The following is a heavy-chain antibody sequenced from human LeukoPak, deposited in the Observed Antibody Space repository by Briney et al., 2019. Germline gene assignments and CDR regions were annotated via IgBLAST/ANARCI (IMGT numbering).Heavy chain of an antibody. D-gene: IGHD6-13*01. Sequence: GGSLRLSCAASGFTVSSNYMSWVRQAPGKGLEWVANIKQDGSEKYYVDSVKGRFTISRDNAKNSLYLQMNSLRAEDTAVYYCARIVSSIAAADSYDYWGQGTLVTVSS. CDR2: IKQDGSEK. CDR1: GFTVSSNY. CDR3: ARIVSSIAAADSYDY. V-gene: IGHV3-7*01. J-gene: IGHJ4*02.